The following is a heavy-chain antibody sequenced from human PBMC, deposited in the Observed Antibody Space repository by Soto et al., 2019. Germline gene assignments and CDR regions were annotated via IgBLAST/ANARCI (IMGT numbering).Heavy chain of an antibody. CDR2: ISGNGADT. CDR1: GFTFSSYA. Sequence: PGGSLRLSCGASGFTFSSYAMSWVRQAPGKGLEWVSAISGNGADTTYAESVRGRFTISRDNSKDTLYLQTNSLRADDTAVYYCAKLTYGSGSTPTLIDYWGQGTLVTVSS. V-gene: IGHV3-23*01. J-gene: IGHJ4*02. CDR3: AKLTYGSGSTPTLIDY. D-gene: IGHD3-10*01.